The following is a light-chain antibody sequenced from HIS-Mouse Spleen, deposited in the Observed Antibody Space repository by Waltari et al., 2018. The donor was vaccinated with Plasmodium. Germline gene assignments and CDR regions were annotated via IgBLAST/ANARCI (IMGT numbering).Light chain of an antibody. CDR1: QRISSY. J-gene: IGKJ1*01. V-gene: IGKV1-39*01. CDR2: AAS. CDR3: QQNYNTWT. Sequence: DIQMTQSPSSLSASVGDRVTITCRGSQRISSYLNWYQQKPGKAPKLLNYAASSLQSGVPSRFSGSGSGTDFTLTISSLQPEDFATYYCQQNYNTWTFGQGTKVEIK.